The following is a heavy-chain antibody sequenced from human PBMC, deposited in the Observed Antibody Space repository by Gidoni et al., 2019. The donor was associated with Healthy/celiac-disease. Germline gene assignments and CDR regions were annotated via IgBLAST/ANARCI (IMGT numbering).Heavy chain of an antibody. CDR1: RITFSSYA. CDR3: AKEALILLVGATGFDY. Sequence: EVRLLESGGGLVQLGGCLRLACAASRITFSSYAMSWVRQAPGKGLEWVAAISGSGGSTYYADYVKGRFTISRDNSKNTLYLQMSSLRAEDTAVYYCAKEALILLVGATGFDYWGQGTLVTVSS. J-gene: IGHJ4*02. CDR2: ISGSGGST. D-gene: IGHD1-26*01. V-gene: IGHV3-23*01.